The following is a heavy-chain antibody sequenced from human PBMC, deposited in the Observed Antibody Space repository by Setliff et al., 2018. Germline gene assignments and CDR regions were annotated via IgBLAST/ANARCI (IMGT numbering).Heavy chain of an antibody. Sequence: GGSLRLSCAASGFSFSNYAMHWVRQAPGKGLEWVAVISYDGINKYYADSVRGRFTISRDNSKNTLYLQMNSLRPEDTAVYYCAREAHYYESSGYYYDPYFYYMDVWGKGTTVTVSS. V-gene: IGHV3-30*01. CDR2: ISYDGINK. CDR3: AREAHYYESSGYYYDPYFYYMDV. D-gene: IGHD3-22*01. J-gene: IGHJ6*03. CDR1: GFSFSNYA.